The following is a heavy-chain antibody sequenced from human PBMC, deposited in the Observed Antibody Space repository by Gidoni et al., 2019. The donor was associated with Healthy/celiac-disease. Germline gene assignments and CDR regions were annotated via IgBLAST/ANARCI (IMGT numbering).Heavy chain of an antibody. CDR3: TKQGSGYHDY. V-gene: IGHV3-73*02. D-gene: IGHD5-12*01. CDR2: IRSKANNYAT. Sequence: EVQLVETGGGLVQPGESLKRSCAASGFTFSGSAMHWVRQASGKGLEWVGRIRSKANNYATEYAASVKGRFTISRDDSKNTAYLQMNSLKTEDTAVYYCTKQGSGYHDYWGQGTLVTVSS. J-gene: IGHJ4*02. CDR1: GFTFSGSA.